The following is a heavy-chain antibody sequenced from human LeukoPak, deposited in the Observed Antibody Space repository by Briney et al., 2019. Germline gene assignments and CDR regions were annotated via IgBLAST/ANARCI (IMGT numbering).Heavy chain of an antibody. CDR3: ARGTNAYCGGNCVPRRDFFDY. CDR1: GYTFTGYY. V-gene: IGHV1-2*02. CDR2: INPNSGGT. Sequence: ASVKVSCKSSGYTFTGYYMHWVRQAPGQGLEWMGWINPNSGGTNYAQKFQGRVTMTRDTSISTAYVELSRLRSDVTAVYYCARGTNAYCGGNCVPRRDFFDYWGQGTLVTVSS. J-gene: IGHJ4*02. D-gene: IGHD2-21*02.